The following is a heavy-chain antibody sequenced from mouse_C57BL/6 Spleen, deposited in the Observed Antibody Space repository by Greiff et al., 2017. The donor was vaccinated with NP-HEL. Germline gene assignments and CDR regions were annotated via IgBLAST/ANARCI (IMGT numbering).Heavy chain of an antibody. V-gene: IGHV1-74*01. Sequence: QVQLQQPGAELVKPGASVKVSCKASGYTFTSYWMHWVKQRPGQGLEWIGRIHPSGSDTNYNQKFKGKATMTVDKSSSKAYMQLSSLTSEDSGVYYGAIAYDYEDFDVWGTGTTVTGSS. CDR1: GYTFTSYW. CDR2: IHPSGSDT. J-gene: IGHJ1*03. D-gene: IGHD2-4*01. CDR3: AIAYDYEDFDV.